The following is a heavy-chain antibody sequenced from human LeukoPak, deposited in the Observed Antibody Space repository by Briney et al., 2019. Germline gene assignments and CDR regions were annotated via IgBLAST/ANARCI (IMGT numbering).Heavy chain of an antibody. Sequence: GGSLRLSCVASDFTFSSYWMSWVRQAPGKGLEWVANIKQDGSKKYYVDSVKGRFTISRDNAKNSLYLQMNSLRAEDTAVYYGARISAPADYYYYYMDVWGKGTTVTVSS. CDR1: DFTFSSYW. J-gene: IGHJ6*03. CDR2: IKQDGSKK. CDR3: ARISAPADYYYYYMDV. V-gene: IGHV3-7*01.